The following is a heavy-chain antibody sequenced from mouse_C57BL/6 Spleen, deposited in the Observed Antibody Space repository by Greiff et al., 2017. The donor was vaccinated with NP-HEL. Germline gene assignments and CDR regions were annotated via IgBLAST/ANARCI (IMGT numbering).Heavy chain of an antibody. CDR3: ARPAQATWFAY. J-gene: IGHJ3*01. CDR1: GFTFSDYG. Sequence: EVKLVESGGGLVKPGGSLKLSCAASGFTFSDYGMHWVRQAPEKGLEWVAYISSGSSTIYYVDTVKGRFTISRDNAKNTLFLQMTSLRSEDTAMYYCARPAQATWFAYWGQGTLVTVSA. D-gene: IGHD3-2*02. V-gene: IGHV5-17*01. CDR2: ISSGSSTI.